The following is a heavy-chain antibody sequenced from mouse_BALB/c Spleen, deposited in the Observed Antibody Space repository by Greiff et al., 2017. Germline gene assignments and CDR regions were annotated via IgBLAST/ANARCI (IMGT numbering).Heavy chain of an antibody. CDR2: ISYSGST. V-gene: IGHV3-2*02. Sequence: DVQLQESGPGLVKPSQSLSLTCTVTGYSITSDYAWNWIRQFPGNKLEWMGYISYSGSTSYNPSLKSRISITRDTSKNQFFLQLNSVTTEDTATYYCARRGNYGGYYAMDYWGQGTSVTVSS. CDR1: GYSITSDYA. CDR3: ARRGNYGGYYAMDY. J-gene: IGHJ4*01. D-gene: IGHD2-1*01.